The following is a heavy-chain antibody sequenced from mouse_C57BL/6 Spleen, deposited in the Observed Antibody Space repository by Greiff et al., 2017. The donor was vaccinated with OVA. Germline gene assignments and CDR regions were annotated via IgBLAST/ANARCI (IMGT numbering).Heavy chain of an antibody. Sequence: EVKLVESGGDLVKPGGSLKLSCAASGFTFSSYGMSWVRQTPDKRLEWVATISSGGSYTYYPDSVKGRFTISRDNAKNTLYLQMSSLKSEDTAMYYCARHNYGSSYKEFAYWGQGTLVTVSA. V-gene: IGHV5-6*01. CDR1: GFTFSSYG. D-gene: IGHD1-1*01. J-gene: IGHJ3*01. CDR3: ARHNYGSSYKEFAY. CDR2: ISSGGSYT.